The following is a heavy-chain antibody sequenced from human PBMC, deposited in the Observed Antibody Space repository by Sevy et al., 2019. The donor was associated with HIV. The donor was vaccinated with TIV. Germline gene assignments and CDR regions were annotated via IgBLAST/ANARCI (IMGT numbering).Heavy chain of an antibody. CDR1: GFTFSSYS. Sequence: GGSLRLSCAASGFTFSSYSMNWVRQAPGKGLEWVSYISSSSSTIYYADSVKGRFTISRDNAKNSLYLQMNSLRAEDTAVYYCARVGIVVARAFDFWGQGTMVTVSS. V-gene: IGHV3-48*01. J-gene: IGHJ3*01. D-gene: IGHD2-15*01. CDR3: ARVGIVVARAFDF. CDR2: ISSSSSTI.